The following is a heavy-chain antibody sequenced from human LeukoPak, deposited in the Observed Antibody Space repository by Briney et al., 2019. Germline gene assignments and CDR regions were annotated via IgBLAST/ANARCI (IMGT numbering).Heavy chain of an antibody. CDR3: AKDIGSGYDTAFDI. Sequence: GGSLRLSCAASGFTFSDYYVTWIRQAPGKGLEWVSYISSSGSAIYYADSVKGRFTISRDNAKNSLYLQMNSLRAEDTALYYCAKDIGSGYDTAFDIWGQGTMVTVSS. CDR2: ISSSGSAI. D-gene: IGHD5-12*01. J-gene: IGHJ3*02. CDR1: GFTFSDYY. V-gene: IGHV3-11*01.